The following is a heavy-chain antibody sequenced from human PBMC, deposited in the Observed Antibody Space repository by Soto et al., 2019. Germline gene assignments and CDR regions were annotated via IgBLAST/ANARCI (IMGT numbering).Heavy chain of an antibody. V-gene: IGHV2-5*02. J-gene: IGHJ4*02. Sequence: QITLKESGPTLVKPTQTLTLTCTFSGFSLTTSGVGVGWIRQPPGKALEWLALVYWDDDKRYCPSLKSRLSITKDTSTNQVVLTMTTMDPVDTATYYCAHRHSSGSYSYWGQGTLVTVSS. CDR3: AHRHSSGSYSY. D-gene: IGHD1-26*01. CDR2: VYWDDDK. CDR1: GFSLTTSGVG.